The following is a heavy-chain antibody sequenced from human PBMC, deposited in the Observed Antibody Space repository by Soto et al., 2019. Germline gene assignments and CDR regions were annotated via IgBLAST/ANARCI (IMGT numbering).Heavy chain of an antibody. J-gene: IGHJ4*02. D-gene: IGHD2-8*02. V-gene: IGHV3-30*03. CDR2: ISGDGRTK. CDR3: TGEVASGY. Sequence: QVQLVESGGGVVQPGRSLRLSCSVSGFTVSSKGMHWVRQAPGKGLEWVAVISGDGRTKYYADSVEARFTISKDSSRNTLFLEMDSLGSDDTAVYYCTGEVASGYWGQGTLVTVSS. CDR1: GFTVSSKG.